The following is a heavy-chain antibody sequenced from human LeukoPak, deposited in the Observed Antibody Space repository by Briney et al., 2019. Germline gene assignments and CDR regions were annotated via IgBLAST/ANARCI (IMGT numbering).Heavy chain of an antibody. D-gene: IGHD3-16*02. CDR3: ARDRTDYVWGSYRSTSFDY. J-gene: IGHJ4*02. V-gene: IGHV4-61*02. CDR1: GGSISSGSYY. Sequence: SQTLSLTGTVSGGSISSGSYYWSWIRQPAGKGLEWIGRIYTSGSTNYNPSLKSRVTISVDTSKNQFSLKLSSVTAADTAVYYCARDRTDYVWGSYRSTSFDYWGQGTLVTVSS. CDR2: IYTSGST.